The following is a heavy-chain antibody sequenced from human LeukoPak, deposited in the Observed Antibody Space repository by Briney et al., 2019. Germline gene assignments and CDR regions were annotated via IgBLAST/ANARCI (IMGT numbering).Heavy chain of an antibody. CDR3: ARANGYSYGHDY. Sequence: KTGGSLRLSCAASGFTFSSCSMNWVRQAPGKGLEWVSSISSSSSYIYYADSVKGRFTISRDNAKNSLYLQMNSLRAEDTAVYYCARANGYSYGHDYWGQGTLVTVSS. V-gene: IGHV3-21*01. D-gene: IGHD5-18*01. J-gene: IGHJ4*02. CDR1: GFTFSSCS. CDR2: ISSSSSYI.